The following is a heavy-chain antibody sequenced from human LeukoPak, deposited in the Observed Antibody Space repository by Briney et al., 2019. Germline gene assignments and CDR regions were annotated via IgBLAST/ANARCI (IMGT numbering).Heavy chain of an antibody. CDR1: GFTFSSYW. J-gene: IGHJ4*02. CDR3: VRDVWGDRDGFFEY. Sequence: QSGGSLRLSCAASGFTFSSYWMHWVRQAPGKGLMWVARVNLDGRSTSYAESVKGRFTISRDNAKFTVYLQMNSLRADDTAVYYCVRDVWGDRDGFFEYWGQGALVTVST. V-gene: IGHV3-74*01. CDR2: VNLDGRST. D-gene: IGHD5-24*01.